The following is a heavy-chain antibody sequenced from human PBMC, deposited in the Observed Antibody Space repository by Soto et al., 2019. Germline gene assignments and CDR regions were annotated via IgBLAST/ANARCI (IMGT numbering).Heavy chain of an antibody. V-gene: IGHV1-3*01. CDR3: ARGGYDRYYYYGMEV. J-gene: IGHJ6*02. Sequence: QVQLVQSGAEVKKPGASVKVSCKASGYTFTSYAMHWVRQAPGQRLEWMGWINAGNGNTKYSQKFQGRVTITRDTSASTAYMELSSLRSEDTAVYYCARGGYDRYYYYGMEVWGQGTAVTVSS. CDR2: INAGNGNT. CDR1: GYTFTSYA. D-gene: IGHD5-12*01.